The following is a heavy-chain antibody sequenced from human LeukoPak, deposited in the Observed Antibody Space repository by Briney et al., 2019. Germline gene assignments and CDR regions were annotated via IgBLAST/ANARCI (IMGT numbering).Heavy chain of an antibody. Sequence: PGGSLRLSCAASGLIFNNYGMHWVRQAPGKGLEWVTLIWYHGNDKSYADSVKGRFTISRDNSKNTLYLQMNSLRAEDTALYYCARGWGSGVYAGAFDIWGQGTMVTVSS. V-gene: IGHV3-33*01. CDR1: GLIFNNYG. CDR3: ARGWGSGVYAGAFDI. CDR2: IWYHGNDK. D-gene: IGHD2-15*01. J-gene: IGHJ3*02.